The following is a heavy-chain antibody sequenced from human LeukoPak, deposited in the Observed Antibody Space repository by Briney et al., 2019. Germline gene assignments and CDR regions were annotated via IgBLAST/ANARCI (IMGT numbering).Heavy chain of an antibody. CDR1: GFTFINYY. D-gene: IGHD4/OR15-4a*01. CDR2: INLSRGST. CDR3: ARDLDYGEKSEDY. Sequence: ASVKVSCKASGFTFINYYMHWVRQAPGQGLEWLGIINLSRGSTHYPQKFQDRVTMTRDTSTSTVYMELSSLRSEDTAVYYCARDLDYGEKSEDYWGQGTLVTVSS. V-gene: IGHV1-46*01. J-gene: IGHJ4*02.